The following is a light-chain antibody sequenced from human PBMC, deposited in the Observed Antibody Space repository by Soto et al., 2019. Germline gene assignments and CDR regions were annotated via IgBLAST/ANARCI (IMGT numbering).Light chain of an antibody. Sequence: EIVMTQSPATLSVSPGERATLSCRASQSVSSNLAWYQQKPGQAPRLLIYGASTRATGIPARFSGSGSGTEFTLTIRRLQSEDFAVYYCQQYNNWPPRAWTFGQGTKVEIK. V-gene: IGKV3-15*01. J-gene: IGKJ1*01. CDR1: QSVSSN. CDR2: GAS. CDR3: QQYNNWPPRAWT.